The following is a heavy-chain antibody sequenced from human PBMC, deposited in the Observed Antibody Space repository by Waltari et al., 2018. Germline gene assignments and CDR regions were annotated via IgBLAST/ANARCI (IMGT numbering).Heavy chain of an antibody. Sequence: QVQLVQSGAEVKKPGSSVKVYCKASGGTFSSYAISWVRQAPGQGLEWMGRIIPIFGTANYAQKIQGRVTITADKSTSTAYMELSSLRSEDTAVYYCARDKDRNSSSWYPYFQHWGQGTLVTVSS. CDR3: ARDKDRNSSSWYPYFQH. CDR1: GGTFSSYA. V-gene: IGHV1-69*08. J-gene: IGHJ1*01. CDR2: IIPIFGTA. D-gene: IGHD6-13*01.